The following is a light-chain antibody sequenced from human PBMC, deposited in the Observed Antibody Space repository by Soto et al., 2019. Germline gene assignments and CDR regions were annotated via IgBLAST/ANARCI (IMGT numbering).Light chain of an antibody. V-gene: IGKV1-33*01. CDR3: QQYDSLPLT. CDR2: DAL. Sequence: DIQMTQSPSSLSASVGDRLTITCQASKDIANYLNWYQQKPGKAPKLLIYDALNLQIGVPSRFSGSGSGTDFTFSISSLQPEDIVTYYCQQYDSLPLTFGTGTRLDIK. J-gene: IGKJ5*01. CDR1: KDIANY.